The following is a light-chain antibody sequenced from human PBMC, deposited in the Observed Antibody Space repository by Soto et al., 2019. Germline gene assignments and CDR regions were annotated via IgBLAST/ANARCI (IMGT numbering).Light chain of an antibody. CDR2: LNSGGSH. CDR3: QTWGTATHAV. CDR1: SGHTTYD. J-gene: IGLJ7*01. Sequence: QLVLTQSPSASASLGASVQLTCTLSSGHTTYDIAWHQQQPGKGPRFLMRLNSGGSHIKGDGIPDRFSGSSSGAERYLTISRLQSEDEADYYCQTWGTATHAVFGGGTQLTVL. V-gene: IGLV4-69*01.